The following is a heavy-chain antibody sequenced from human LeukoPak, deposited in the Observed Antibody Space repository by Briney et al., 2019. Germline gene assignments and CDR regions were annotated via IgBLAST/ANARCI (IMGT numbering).Heavy chain of an antibody. V-gene: IGHV3-11*01. CDR1: GFTSSDYY. J-gene: IGHJ4*02. Sequence: GGSLRLSCAASGFTSSDYYMSWIRQAPGKGLEWVSYISSSGSAIYYADSVKGRFTISRDNAKNSLYLQMNSLRAEDTAVYYCATYSGYDRIFDYWGQGTLVTVSS. CDR3: ATYSGYDRIFDY. D-gene: IGHD5-12*01. CDR2: ISSSGSAI.